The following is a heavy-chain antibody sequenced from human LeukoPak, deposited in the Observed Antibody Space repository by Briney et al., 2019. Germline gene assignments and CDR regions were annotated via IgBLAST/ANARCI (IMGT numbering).Heavy chain of an antibody. V-gene: IGHV1-8*01. CDR1: GYTFSSHD. CDR3: ARDTFSYCSSTSCQGAFDI. CDR2: MNPNSGNT. Sequence: GASVKVSCKASGYTFSSHDINWVRQATGQGLEWMGWMNPNSGNTGYAQKFQGRVTMTRDTSTSTVYMELSSLRSEDTAVYYCARDTFSYCSSTSCQGAFDIWGQGTMVTVSS. J-gene: IGHJ3*02. D-gene: IGHD2-2*01.